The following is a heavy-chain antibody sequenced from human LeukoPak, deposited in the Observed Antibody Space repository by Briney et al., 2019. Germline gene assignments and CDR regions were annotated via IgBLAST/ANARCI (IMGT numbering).Heavy chain of an antibody. D-gene: IGHD1-26*01. Sequence: PGGSLRLSCAASGFTFSDFAMSWVRLAPGKGLEWVSSIEKNAGGAYYADSVKGRFTVSRDNSKNTLYPQMSSLRVEDTALYYCAKQEGALIENWCFDHWGLGTLVTVSS. CDR1: GFTFSDFA. J-gene: IGHJ4*02. V-gene: IGHV3-23*01. CDR2: IEKNAGGA. CDR3: AKQEGALIENWCFDH.